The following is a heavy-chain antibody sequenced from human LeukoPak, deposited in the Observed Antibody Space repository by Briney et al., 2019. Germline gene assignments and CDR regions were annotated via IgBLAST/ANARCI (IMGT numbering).Heavy chain of an antibody. Sequence: PGGSLRLSCAASGFVFSTYWVTWVRQAPGMGLEWVANIRQDGNEIFYLDSVKGRFTISRDNAKNSLYLQMNSLRAEDTAVYYCARVRTEWYIDLWGRGTLVTVST. CDR1: GFVFSTYW. V-gene: IGHV3-7*01. D-gene: IGHD2-8*02. J-gene: IGHJ2*01. CDR2: IRQDGNEI. CDR3: ARVRTEWYIDL.